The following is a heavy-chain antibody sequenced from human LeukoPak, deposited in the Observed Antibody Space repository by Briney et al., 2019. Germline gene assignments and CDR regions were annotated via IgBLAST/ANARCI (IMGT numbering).Heavy chain of an antibody. CDR2: ISSSSSYI. Sequence: GGSLRLSCAASGFTFSSYSMNWVRQAPGKGLEWVSSISSSSSYIYYADSVKGRFTISRDNAKNSLYLQMNSLRAEDTAVYYCARDSSGYYGKYPLDYWGQGTLVTVSS. CDR3: ARDSSGYYGKYPLDY. D-gene: IGHD3-22*01. J-gene: IGHJ4*02. V-gene: IGHV3-21*01. CDR1: GFTFSSYS.